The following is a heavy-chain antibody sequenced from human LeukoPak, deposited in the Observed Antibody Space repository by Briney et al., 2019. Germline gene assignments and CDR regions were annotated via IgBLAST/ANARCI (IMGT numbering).Heavy chain of an antibody. D-gene: IGHD4-17*01. V-gene: IGHV4-30-4*08. CDR2: IYYSGST. CDR3: ARTNDYGPYYFDY. Sequence: SETLSLTCTVSGGSISSSTYYWGWIRQPPGKGLEWIGYIYYSGSTYYNPSLKSRVTIPVDTSKNQFSLKLSSVTAADTAVYYCARTNDYGPYYFDYWGQGTLVTVSS. J-gene: IGHJ4*02. CDR1: GGSISSSTYY.